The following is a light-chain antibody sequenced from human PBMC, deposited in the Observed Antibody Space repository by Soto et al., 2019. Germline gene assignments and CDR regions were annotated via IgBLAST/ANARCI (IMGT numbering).Light chain of an antibody. CDR2: EVT. V-gene: IGLV2-8*01. CDR1: SSDVGAYNY. CDR3: SSYAGSNNVV. Sequence: QLVLTQPPSASGSPGQSVTISCTGTSSDVGAYNYVSWYQQHPGKAPKLMIYEVTKRPSGVPARFSGSKSGNTASLTVSGLQAEDEADYYCSSYAGSNNVVLGGGTKLTVL. J-gene: IGLJ2*01.